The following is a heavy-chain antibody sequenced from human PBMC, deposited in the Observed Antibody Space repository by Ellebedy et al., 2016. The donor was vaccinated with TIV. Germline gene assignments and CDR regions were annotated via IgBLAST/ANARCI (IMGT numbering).Heavy chain of an antibody. CDR2: INQDGSEK. CDR1: GFTFSSYW. D-gene: IGHD4-17*01. CDR3: ATDGSYGDYRSPAHAFEL. V-gene: IGHV3-7*01. J-gene: IGHJ3*01. Sequence: GESLKISCAAPGFTFSSYWMSWVRQAPGKGLEWVANINQDGSEKYYVDSVKGRFTISRDNARNSLYLHMNSLGADDTAVYYCATDGSYGDYRSPAHAFELWGQGTMVTVSS.